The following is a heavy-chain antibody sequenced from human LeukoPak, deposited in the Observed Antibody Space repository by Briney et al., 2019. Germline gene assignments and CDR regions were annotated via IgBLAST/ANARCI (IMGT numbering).Heavy chain of an antibody. CDR3: ARVPRGAGALDY. D-gene: IGHD3-10*01. V-gene: IGHV4-4*02. CDR1: GGFISSSNW. J-gene: IGHJ4*02. Sequence: SGTLSLSCAVSGGFISSSNWWSWVRQPPGKGLEWIGEIYHSGSTNYNPSLKSRVAISVDKSKNQFSLKLSSVTAADTAVYYCARVPRGAGALDYWGQGTLVTVSS. CDR2: IYHSGST.